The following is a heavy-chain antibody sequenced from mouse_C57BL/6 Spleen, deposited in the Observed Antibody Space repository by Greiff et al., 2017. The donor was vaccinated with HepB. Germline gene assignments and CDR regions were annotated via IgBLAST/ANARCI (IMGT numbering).Heavy chain of an antibody. CDR2: IYPGDGDT. CDR1: GYAFSSSW. Sequence: QVQLQQSGPELVKPWASVKISCKASGYAFSSSWMNWVKQRPGKGLEWIGRIYPGDGDTNYNGKFKGKATLTADKSSSTAYMQLSSLTSEDSAVYFCACSNYYFDYWGQGTTLTVSS. D-gene: IGHD2-5*01. CDR3: ACSNYYFDY. V-gene: IGHV1-82*01. J-gene: IGHJ2*01.